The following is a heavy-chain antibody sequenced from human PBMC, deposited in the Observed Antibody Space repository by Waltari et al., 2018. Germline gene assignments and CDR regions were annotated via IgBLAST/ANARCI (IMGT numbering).Heavy chain of an antibody. Sequence: EVQLVESGGGLVKPGGPLRLSCVVSGLNFRSYSMNWVRQAPGKGLGWVSYISDGSDYSYYADSVKGRFTISRDNAKNSLYLQMNRLRTDDTAVYYCARDFYCSDGRCTDYWGQGTLVTVSS. CDR3: ARDFYCSDGRCTDY. J-gene: IGHJ4*02. D-gene: IGHD2-15*01. CDR1: GLNFRSYS. CDR2: ISDGSDYS. V-gene: IGHV3-21*01.